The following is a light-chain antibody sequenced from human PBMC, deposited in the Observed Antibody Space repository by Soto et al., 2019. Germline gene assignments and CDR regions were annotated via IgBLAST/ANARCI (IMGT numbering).Light chain of an antibody. J-gene: IGKJ1*01. CDR2: DAS. CDR1: QSISSW. V-gene: IGKV1-5*01. Sequence: DIQMTQSPSTLSASVGDRVTITCRASQSISSWLAWYQQKPGKAPKLLIYDASSLESGVPSRFSGSGSGTEFTLTISNLQPDDFAVYYCQQCFSLPPTFGHGTKVENK. CDR3: QQCFSLPPT.